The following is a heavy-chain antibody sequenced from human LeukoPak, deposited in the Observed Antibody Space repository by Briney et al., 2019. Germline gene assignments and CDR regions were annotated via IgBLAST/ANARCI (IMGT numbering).Heavy chain of an antibody. CDR3: ARLGLTNWFDP. Sequence: PSETLSLTCTVSGGSISSSSYYWGWIRQPPGKGLEWIGSIYYSGSTYYNPSLKSRVTISVDTSKNQFSLKLSSVTAAGTAVYYCARLGLTNWFDPWGQGTLVTVSS. CDR1: GGSISSSSYY. J-gene: IGHJ5*02. CDR2: IYYSGST. V-gene: IGHV4-39*01. D-gene: IGHD4/OR15-4a*01.